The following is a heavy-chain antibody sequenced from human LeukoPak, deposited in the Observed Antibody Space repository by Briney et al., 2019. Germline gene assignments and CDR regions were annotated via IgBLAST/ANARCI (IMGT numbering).Heavy chain of an antibody. CDR2: IYSGGST. J-gene: IGHJ3*02. CDR3: ARDSRYGTNLNDAFDI. Sequence: PGGSLRLSCAASGFTVSSNYMSWVRQAPGKGLEWVSVIYSGGSTYYADSVKGRFTISRDNSKNTLYLQMNSLRAEDTAVYYCARDSRYGTNLNDAFDIWGQGTMVTVSS. V-gene: IGHV3-53*01. D-gene: IGHD5-18*01. CDR1: GFTVSSNY.